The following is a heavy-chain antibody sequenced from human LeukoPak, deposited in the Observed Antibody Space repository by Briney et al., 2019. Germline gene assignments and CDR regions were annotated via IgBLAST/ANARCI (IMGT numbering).Heavy chain of an antibody. D-gene: IGHD3-10*01. CDR3: AKSNGYGLVDI. J-gene: IGHJ3*02. V-gene: IGHV4-38-2*02. Sequence: SETLSLTCTVSGYSISSGYYWGWIRQAPGKGLEWIGNIFYSGSTYYSPSFKSRVTISLDTSRNQFSLKVNSVTAADTAVYYCAKSNGYGLVDIWGQGTMVTVSS. CDR2: IFYSGST. CDR1: GYSISSGYY.